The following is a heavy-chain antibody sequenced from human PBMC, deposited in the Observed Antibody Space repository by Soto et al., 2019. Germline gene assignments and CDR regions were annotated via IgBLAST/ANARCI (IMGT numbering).Heavy chain of an antibody. V-gene: IGHV3-30*03. CDR3: ARDKAAGWFVMDV. CDR1: GFGFNFFG. Sequence: QVQLVESGGGVVQPGTSLRLSCVASGFGFNFFGIHWVHQAPGKGLEWVAGISGDATRIYYAEDLKGRVTISRVNSENTLYRQMNSLRPEDTALYYCARDKAAGWFVMDVWGQGTTVIV. J-gene: IGHJ6*02. CDR2: ISGDATRI. D-gene: IGHD3-10*01.